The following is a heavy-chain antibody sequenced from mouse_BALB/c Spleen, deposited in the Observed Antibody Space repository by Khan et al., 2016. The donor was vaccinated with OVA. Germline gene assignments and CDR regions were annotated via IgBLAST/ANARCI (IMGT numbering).Heavy chain of an antibody. CDR2: INPHIGET. J-gene: IGHJ2*01. V-gene: IGHV1-20*02. CDR3: ARIYGSDFDY. D-gene: IGHD1-1*01. Sequence: VHVKQSGPELVKPGASVKISCKASGYSFTGYFMHWVMQSHGKSLEWIGRINPHIGETFYNQKFKGKATLTVDESSSTAHMELRSLASEDSAVYCCARIYGSDFDYWGQGTTLTVSS. CDR1: GYSFTGYF.